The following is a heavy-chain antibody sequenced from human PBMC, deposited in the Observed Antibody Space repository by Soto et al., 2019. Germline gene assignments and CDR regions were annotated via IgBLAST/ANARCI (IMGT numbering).Heavy chain of an antibody. CDR2: INYSEDT. CDR3: AREHDSVWGSDRNWLGP. V-gene: IGHV4-34*01. CDR1: RGALSGYS. J-gene: IGHJ5*02. D-gene: IGHD3-16*01. Sequence: QMQLQQWGTGLLTPSETLSLTCAVYRGALSGYSWNWIRQPPGKGLEWIGEINYSEDTNPTYNPSLKSRITKSADRTNNQCFLRLTSVTAADTAVYYCAREHDSVWGSDRNWLGPWGQGTPVIVSS.